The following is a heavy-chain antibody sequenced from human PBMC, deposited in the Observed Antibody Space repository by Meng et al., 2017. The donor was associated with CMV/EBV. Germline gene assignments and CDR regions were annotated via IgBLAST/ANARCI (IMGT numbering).Heavy chain of an antibody. J-gene: IGHJ4*02. Sequence: SVKVSCKASGGTFSSYAISWVRQTPGQGLEWMGWIIPIFGTANYAQKFQGRVTITTDESTSTAYMELSSLRSEDTAVYYCARGDGVDGFDYWGQGTLVTVSS. CDR1: GGTFSSYA. V-gene: IGHV1-69*05. D-gene: IGHD3-16*01. CDR3: ARGDGVDGFDY. CDR2: IIPIFGTA.